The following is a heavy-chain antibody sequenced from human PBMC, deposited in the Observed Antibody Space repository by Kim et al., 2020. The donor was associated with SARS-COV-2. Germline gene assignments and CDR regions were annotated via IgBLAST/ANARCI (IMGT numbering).Heavy chain of an antibody. D-gene: IGHD6-19*01. CDR3: ARGSSGWPLDC. V-gene: IGHV3-72*01. J-gene: IGHJ4*02. CDR1: GFTFSDHY. CDR2: TSNRPNGYTT. Sequence: GGSLRLSCAASGFTFSDHYMHWVRQAPGKGLEWVGHTSNRPNGYTTEYAASVKGRFTISRDASKNSLSLQMNSLKIEDTAVYYCARGSSGWPLDCWGQGTLVTVSS.